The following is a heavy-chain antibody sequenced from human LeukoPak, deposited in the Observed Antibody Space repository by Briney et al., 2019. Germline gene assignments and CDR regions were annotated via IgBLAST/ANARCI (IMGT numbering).Heavy chain of an antibody. J-gene: IGHJ4*02. CDR1: GESFIGHY. D-gene: IGHD3-3*01. CDR3: ARARVFGFWSGYYTAYYLDS. Sequence: PSETLSLTCAVSGESFIGHYWTWIRQSPGKGLEWLGEINHRGTTNYNPSLESRIRLSIDTSKNQFSLSVTFLTAADTAVYFCARARVFGFWSGYYTAYYLDSWGQGSLVTVSS. CDR2: INHRGTT. V-gene: IGHV4-34*01.